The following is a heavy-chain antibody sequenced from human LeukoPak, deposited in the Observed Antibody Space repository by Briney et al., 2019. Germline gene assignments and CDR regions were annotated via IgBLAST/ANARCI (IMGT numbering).Heavy chain of an antibody. CDR3: ASRTEVVPAAMLY. CDR2: ISSSSSYI. CDR1: GFTFSSYS. D-gene: IGHD2-2*01. V-gene: IGHV3-21*01. J-gene: IGHJ4*02. Sequence: GGSLRLSCVASGFTFSSYSMNWVRQAPAKGLEWVSSISSSSSYIYYADSVKGRFTISRDNAKNSLYLQMNSLRAEDTAVYYCASRTEVVPAAMLYWGQGTLVTVSS.